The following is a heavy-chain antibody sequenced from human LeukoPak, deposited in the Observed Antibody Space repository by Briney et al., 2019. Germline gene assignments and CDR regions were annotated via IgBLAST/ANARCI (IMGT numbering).Heavy chain of an antibody. CDR3: ARGHYYDSSGYYNYYYGMDV. V-gene: IGHV1-2*02. Sequence: ASVKVSCKASGYTFTGYYMHWVRQAPGQGLEWMGWINPNSGGTNYAQKFQGRVTMTRDTSISTAYIELSRLRSDDTAVYYCARGHYYDSSGYYNYYYGMDVWGQGTTVTVSS. J-gene: IGHJ6*02. D-gene: IGHD3-22*01. CDR1: GYTFTGYY. CDR2: INPNSGGT.